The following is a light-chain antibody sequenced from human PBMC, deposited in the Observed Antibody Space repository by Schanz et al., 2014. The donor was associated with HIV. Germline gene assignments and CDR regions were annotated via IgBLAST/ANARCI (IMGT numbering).Light chain of an antibody. CDR1: SSNIGTGYD. V-gene: IGLV1-40*01. J-gene: IGLJ2*01. Sequence: QSVLTQPPSVSGAPGQRVTISCTGSSSNIGTGYDVHWFQHLPGTAPKLLIYDSNNRPSGVPDRFSASKSGTSASLAITGLQAEDEADYYCQSYDSSLSGSVFGGGTKLTVL. CDR3: QSYDSSLSGSV. CDR2: DSN.